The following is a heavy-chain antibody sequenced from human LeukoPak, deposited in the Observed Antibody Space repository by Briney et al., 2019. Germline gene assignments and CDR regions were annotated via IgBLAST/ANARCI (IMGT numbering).Heavy chain of an antibody. CDR3: VRQYSSGWNYYYGMDV. Sequence: SQTLSLTCAISGDSVSSNSAAWHWIRQSPSRGLEWLGRTYYRSKWYNDYAVSVKSRININPDTSKNQFSLHLNSVTPEDTAVYYCVRQYSSGWNYYYGMDVWGQGTLVTVSS. CDR1: GDSVSSNSAA. D-gene: IGHD6-19*01. V-gene: IGHV6-1*01. CDR2: TYYRSKWYN. J-gene: IGHJ6*02.